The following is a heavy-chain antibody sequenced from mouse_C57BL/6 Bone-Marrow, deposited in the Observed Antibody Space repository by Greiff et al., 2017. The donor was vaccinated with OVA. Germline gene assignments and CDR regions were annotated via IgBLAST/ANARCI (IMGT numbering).Heavy chain of an antibody. CDR3: ARHDGDYFDY. CDR1: GFTFSDYG. CDR2: ISNLAYSI. J-gene: IGHJ2*01. Sequence: EVMLVESGGGLVQPGGSLKLSCAASGFTFSDYGMAWVRQAPRKGPEWVAFISNLAYSIYYADTVTGRFTISRENAKNTLYLEMSSLRSEDTAMYYCARHDGDYFDYWGQGTTLTVSS. V-gene: IGHV5-15*01.